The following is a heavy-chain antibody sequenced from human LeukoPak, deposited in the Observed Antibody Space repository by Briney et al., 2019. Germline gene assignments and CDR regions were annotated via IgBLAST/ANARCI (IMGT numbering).Heavy chain of an antibody. D-gene: IGHD2-15*01. CDR2: INHSGST. Sequence: SETLSLTCAVYGGSYSGYYWSWIRQPPGKGLEWIGEINHSGSTNYNPSLKSRVTISVDTSKNQFSLNLSSVAAADTAVYYCARDPPLVATPDSLDYWGQGTLVTVSS. CDR1: GGSYSGYY. J-gene: IGHJ4*02. CDR3: ARDPPLVATPDSLDY. V-gene: IGHV4-34*01.